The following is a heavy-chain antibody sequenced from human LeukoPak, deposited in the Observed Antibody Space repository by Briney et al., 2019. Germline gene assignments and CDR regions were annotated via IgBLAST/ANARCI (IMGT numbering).Heavy chain of an antibody. D-gene: IGHD2-15*01. Sequence: ASVKVSCKASGGTFSSYAISWVRQAPGQGLEWMGRIIPTLGIANYAQKFQGRVTITADKSTSTDYMELSSLRSEDTAVYYCARVDCSGGSCYSENNWFDSWGQGTLVNVSS. J-gene: IGHJ5*01. CDR2: IIPTLGIA. CDR1: GGTFSSYA. CDR3: ARVDCSGGSCYSENNWFDS. V-gene: IGHV1-69*04.